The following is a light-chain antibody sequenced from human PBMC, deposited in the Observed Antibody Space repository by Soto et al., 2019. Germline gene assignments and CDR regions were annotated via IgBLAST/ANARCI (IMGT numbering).Light chain of an antibody. Sequence: QSVLTQPRSVSGSRGQSVTISCTGTSSDVGGYNYVSWYQQHPGKAPKLMIYDVSKRPSGVPDRFSGSKSGNTASLTISGLQAEDEADYYCCSYAGSYNYVFGTGTKVTVL. CDR2: DVS. CDR3: CSYAGSYNYV. CDR1: SSDVGGYNY. V-gene: IGLV2-11*01. J-gene: IGLJ1*01.